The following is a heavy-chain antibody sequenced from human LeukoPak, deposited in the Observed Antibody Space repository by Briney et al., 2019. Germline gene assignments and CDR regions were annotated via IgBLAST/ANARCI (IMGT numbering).Heavy chain of an antibody. J-gene: IGHJ4*02. V-gene: IGHV3-21*01. CDR3: ARESAAATFDY. CDR1: GFTFSSYS. D-gene: IGHD6-13*01. Sequence: GGSLKLSCAASGFTFSSYSMNWVRQAPGKGLEWVSSISSSSSYIYYADSVKGRFTISRDNAKNSLYLQMNSLRAEDTAVYYCARESAAATFDYWGQGTLVTVSS. CDR2: ISSSSSYI.